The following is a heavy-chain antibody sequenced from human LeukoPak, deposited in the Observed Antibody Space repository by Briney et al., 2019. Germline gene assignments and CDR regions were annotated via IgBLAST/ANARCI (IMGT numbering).Heavy chain of an antibody. V-gene: IGHV3-21*04. CDR1: GFTFSSYS. CDR2: ISSSSSYI. Sequence: PGGSLRLSCAASGFTFSSYSMNWVRQAPGKGLEWVSSISSSSSYIYYADSVKGRFTISRDNAKNSLYLQMNSLRAEDTAVYFCARGGYNWNGVDYWGQGTLVTVSS. D-gene: IGHD1-1*01. CDR3: ARGGYNWNGVDY. J-gene: IGHJ4*02.